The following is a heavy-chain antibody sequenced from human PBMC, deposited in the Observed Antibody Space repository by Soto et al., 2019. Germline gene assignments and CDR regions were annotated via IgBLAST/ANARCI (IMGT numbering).Heavy chain of an antibody. Sequence: GESLKISCKGSGYSFTSYWIGWVRQMPGKGLEWMGIIYPGDSDTRYSPSFQGQVTISADKSISTAYLQWSSLKASDTAMYYCARQATTGYYYYGMDVWGQGTTVTVSS. CDR2: IYPGDSDT. J-gene: IGHJ6*02. D-gene: IGHD1-1*01. V-gene: IGHV5-51*01. CDR1: GYSFTSYW. CDR3: ARQATTGYYYYGMDV.